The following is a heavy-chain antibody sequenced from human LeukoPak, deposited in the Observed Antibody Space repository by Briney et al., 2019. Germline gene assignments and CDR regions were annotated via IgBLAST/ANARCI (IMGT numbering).Heavy chain of an antibody. CDR1: GFTFSSYE. D-gene: IGHD3-16*01. CDR3: ARVGMDYDNVDY. V-gene: IGHV3-48*03. Sequence: GGSLRLSCAASGFTFSSYEMNWVRQAPGKGLEWVSYISSGGTTIYYADSVKGRITISRDSAKNSLYLQMDSLRAEDTAIYYCARVGMDYDNVDYWGQGTLVSVSS. CDR2: ISSGGTTI. J-gene: IGHJ4*02.